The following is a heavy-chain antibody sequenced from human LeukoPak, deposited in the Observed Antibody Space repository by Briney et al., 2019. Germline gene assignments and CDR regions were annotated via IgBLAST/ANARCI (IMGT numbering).Heavy chain of an antibody. J-gene: IGHJ4*02. Sequence: GGSLRLSCAASGFTFTNYSMNWVRQAPGGGLEWVSYISSGGLYIFYADTVKGRFTISRDNAKNSLYLQMNSLRAEDTAVYYCARDRGTWIQLWPSDYWGQGTLVTVSS. CDR2: ISSGGLYI. V-gene: IGHV3-21*01. CDR3: ARDRGTWIQLWPSDY. D-gene: IGHD5-18*01. CDR1: GFTFTNYS.